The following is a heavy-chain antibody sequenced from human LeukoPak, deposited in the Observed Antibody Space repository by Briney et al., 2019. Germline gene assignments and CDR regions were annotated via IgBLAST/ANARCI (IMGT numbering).Heavy chain of an antibody. J-gene: IGHJ4*02. Sequence: SETLSLTCTVSGYSISSGYYWGWIRQPPGKGLEWIGSIYHSGSTYYNPSLKSRVTISVDTSKNQFSLKLSSVTAADTAVYYCASGVDTAMVTWWYWGQGTLVTVSS. CDR3: ASGVDTAMVTWWY. CDR1: GYSISSGYY. CDR2: IYHSGST. D-gene: IGHD5-18*01. V-gene: IGHV4-38-2*02.